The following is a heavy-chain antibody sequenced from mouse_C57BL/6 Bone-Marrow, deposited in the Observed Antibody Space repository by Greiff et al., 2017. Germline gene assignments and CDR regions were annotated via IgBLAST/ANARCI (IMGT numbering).Heavy chain of an antibody. V-gene: IGHV1-64*01. CDR1: GYTFTSYW. CDR2: IHPNSGST. D-gene: IGHD2-3*01. CDR3: ARRWLLPHWYFDV. Sequence: VKLMESGAELVKPGASVKLSCKASGYTFTSYWMHWVKQRPGQGLEWIGMIHPNSGSTNYNEKFKSKATLTVDKSSSTAYMQLSSLTSEDSAVXYCARRWLLPHWYFDVWGTGTTVTVSS. J-gene: IGHJ1*03.